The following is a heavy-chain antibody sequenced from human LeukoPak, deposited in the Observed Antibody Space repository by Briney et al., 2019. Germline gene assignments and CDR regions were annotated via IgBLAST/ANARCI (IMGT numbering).Heavy chain of an antibody. J-gene: IGHJ6*03. V-gene: IGHV1-69*05. D-gene: IGHD2-2*01. CDR2: IIPIFGTA. CDR1: ARTLSSYA. CDR3: ADCSSTSCYYYYYMDV. Sequence: SVKVSCKPSARTLSSYAVSWVRQAPVQGREWMGRIIPIFGTANYAQKFQGRVTITTVESTSTAYMELSSLRSEDTAVYYCADCSSTSCYYYYYMDVWGKGPTVTVSS.